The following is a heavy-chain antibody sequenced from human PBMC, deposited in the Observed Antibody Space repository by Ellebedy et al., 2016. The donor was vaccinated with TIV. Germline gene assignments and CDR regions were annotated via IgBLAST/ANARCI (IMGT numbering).Heavy chain of an antibody. CDR3: ARSRIAVAGIDWWFNP. Sequence: ASVKVSCXASGGTFSSYAISWVRQATGQGLEWMGWMNPNSGNTGYAQKFQGRVTMTRNTSISTAYMELSSLRSEDTAVYYCARSRIAVAGIDWWFNPWGQGTLVTVSS. CDR1: GGTFSSYA. D-gene: IGHD6-19*01. V-gene: IGHV1-8*02. CDR2: MNPNSGNT. J-gene: IGHJ5*02.